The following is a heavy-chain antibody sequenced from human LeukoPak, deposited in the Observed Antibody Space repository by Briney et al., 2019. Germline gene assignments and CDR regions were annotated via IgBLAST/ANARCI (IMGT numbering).Heavy chain of an antibody. V-gene: IGHV3-64*02. Sequence: GGSLRLSCAASGFTFGIYAMHWVRQAPGKGLEHVSTITTNGGNTYYADSVKGRFTISRDNSKDTLFLQMGSLRAEDTAVYYCARGVVYYGSGSYYIPQPTGNAYFDLWGRGTLVTVSS. CDR1: GFTFGIYA. CDR2: ITTNGGNT. D-gene: IGHD3-10*01. CDR3: ARGVVYYGSGSYYIPQPTGNAYFDL. J-gene: IGHJ2*01.